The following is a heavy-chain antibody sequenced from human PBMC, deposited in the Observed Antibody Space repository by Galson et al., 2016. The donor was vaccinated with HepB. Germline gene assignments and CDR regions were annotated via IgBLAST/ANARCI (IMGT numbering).Heavy chain of an antibody. D-gene: IGHD1-1*01. CDR2: INQDGSEK. V-gene: IGHV3-7*04. Sequence: LRLSCAASGFTFSSYGMHWVRQAPGKGLEWVANINQDGSEKHYLDSVRGRFTISRDNAKNSLYLQMNSLRAEDTAVYFCARAYQYTLDYWGQGTLVTVSS. CDR3: ARAYQYTLDY. J-gene: IGHJ4*02. CDR1: GFTFSSYG.